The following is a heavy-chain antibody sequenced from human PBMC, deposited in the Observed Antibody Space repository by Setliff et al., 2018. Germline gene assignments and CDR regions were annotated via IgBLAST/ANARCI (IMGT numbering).Heavy chain of an antibody. CDR3: ARNRPYSSGYYGMNV. CDR2: IFSNDEK. CDR1: GFSLSNARMG. V-gene: IGHV2-26*01. Sequence: SGPTLVNPTETLTLTCTVSGFSLSNARMGVSWIRQPPGKALEWLAHIFSNDEKSYSTSLKSRLTISKDTSKSQVVLTMTNMDPVDTATYYCARNRPYSSGYYGMNVWGQGTTVTVSS. D-gene: IGHD6-19*01. J-gene: IGHJ6*02.